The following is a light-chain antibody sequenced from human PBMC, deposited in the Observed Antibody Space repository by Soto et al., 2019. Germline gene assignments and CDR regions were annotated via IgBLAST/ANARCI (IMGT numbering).Light chain of an antibody. Sequence: EMVMTQSPATVSGSPGERVTLSCRASQSVRTNLAWYQQKHGQGPRLVIYGASTRATGIPVRFSGSGSGTDFTLTISSLQSEDCAIYYCQEYNNGPPWTFGQGTKV. J-gene: IGKJ1*01. CDR3: QEYNNGPPWT. V-gene: IGKV3D-15*01. CDR1: QSVRTN. CDR2: GAS.